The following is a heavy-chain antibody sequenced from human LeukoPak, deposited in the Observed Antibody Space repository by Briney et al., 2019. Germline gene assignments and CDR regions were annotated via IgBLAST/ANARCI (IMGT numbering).Heavy chain of an antibody. CDR3: AREFPFEGIRPLGMDV. CDR1: GASISSGGYY. D-gene: IGHD2/OR15-2a*01. V-gene: IGHV4-61*08. Sequence: PSETLSLTCTVSGASISSGGYYWSWIRQPPGEGLEWIGYIYYSGSTNYNPSLKSRVTISVDTSKNQFSLKLSSVTAADTAVYYCAREFPFEGIRPLGMDVWGQGTTVTVSS. CDR2: IYYSGST. J-gene: IGHJ6*02.